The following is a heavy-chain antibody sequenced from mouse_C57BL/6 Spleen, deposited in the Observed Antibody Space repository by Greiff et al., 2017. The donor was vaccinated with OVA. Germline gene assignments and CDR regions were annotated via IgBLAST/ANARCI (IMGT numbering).Heavy chain of an antibody. CDR1: GYTFTDYY. J-gene: IGHJ4*01. CDR2: IYPGSGNT. V-gene: IGHV1-76*01. D-gene: IGHD2-2*01. Sequence: LQESGAELVRPGASVKLSCKASGYTFTDYYINWVKQRPGQGLEWIARIYPGSGNTYYNEKFKGKATLTAEKSSSTAYMQLSSLTSEDSAVYFCARGRLRRTPMDYWGQGTSVTVSS. CDR3: ARGRLRRTPMDY.